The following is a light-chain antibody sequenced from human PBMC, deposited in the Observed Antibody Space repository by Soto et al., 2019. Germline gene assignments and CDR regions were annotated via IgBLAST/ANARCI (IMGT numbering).Light chain of an antibody. CDR2: GAS. Sequence: EIVLTQFPGTLSLSQGERATLSCRASQSVSSSYLAWYQQKPGQAPRLLIYGASSRATGIPDRFSGSGSGTDFTLTISRLEPEDFAVYYCQQYGSSPLTFGPGTKVDIK. J-gene: IGKJ3*01. V-gene: IGKV3-20*01. CDR3: QQYGSSPLT. CDR1: QSVSSSY.